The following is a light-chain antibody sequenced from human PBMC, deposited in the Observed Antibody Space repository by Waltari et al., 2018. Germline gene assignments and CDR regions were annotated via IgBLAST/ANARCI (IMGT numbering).Light chain of an antibody. CDR1: QSLNNW. CDR2: KEA. J-gene: IGKJ1*01. Sequence: DIQMTQSPSTLSASVGDRATLTCRASQSLNNWLAWYQQKPGKAPKLLIYKEATLENGVPSRFSGSGSGAEFTLTISSLQPDDVATYYCQQYDGNSRTFGQGTKVEI. CDR3: QQYDGNSRT. V-gene: IGKV1-5*03.